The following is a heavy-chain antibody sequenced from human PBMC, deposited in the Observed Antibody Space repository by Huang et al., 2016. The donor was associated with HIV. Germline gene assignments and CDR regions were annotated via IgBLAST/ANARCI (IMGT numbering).Heavy chain of an antibody. CDR3: AKNLYSSGAFDS. CDR2: ISDSGGRT. J-gene: IGHJ4*02. V-gene: IGHV3-23*01. Sequence: EVQLLQSGGGLVQPGGSLRLSCAASGFSFNDFAMNWVRQAPGKGPEWVSSISDSGGRTYYADAVRGRFTISRDNSRNARALQMNSQRAEDTALYYCAKNLYSSGAFDSWGQGTLVTVSS. D-gene: IGHD6-19*01. CDR1: GFSFNDFA.